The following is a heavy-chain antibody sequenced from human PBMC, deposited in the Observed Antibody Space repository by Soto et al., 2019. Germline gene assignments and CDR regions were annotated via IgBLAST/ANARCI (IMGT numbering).Heavy chain of an antibody. CDR3: ARGLWYYGSGSTYHYYMDV. D-gene: IGHD3-10*01. CDR1: GGSFRGYY. CDR2: INHSGST. J-gene: IGHJ6*03. Sequence: QVQLQQWGAGLLKPSETLSLTCAVYGGSFRGYYWSWIRQPPGKGLEWIGEINHSGSTNYNPSLKSRVTISVDTSKNQFSLKLSSVTAADTAVYYCARGLWYYGSGSTYHYYMDVWGKGTTVTVSS. V-gene: IGHV4-34*01.